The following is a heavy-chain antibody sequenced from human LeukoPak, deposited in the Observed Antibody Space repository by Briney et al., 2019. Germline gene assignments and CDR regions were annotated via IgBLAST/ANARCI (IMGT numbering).Heavy chain of an antibody. V-gene: IGHV3-74*01. CDR2: IHSDGSST. Sequence: GSLRLSCAASGFTFSNYWMHCVRQAPGKGLVWVSRIHSDGSSTYYADSVKGRFTISRDNAKNTLYLQMNSLRAEDTAVYYCARDHAGGTDYWGQGTLVTVSS. J-gene: IGHJ4*02. D-gene: IGHD1-26*01. CDR3: ARDHAGGTDY. CDR1: GFTFSNYW.